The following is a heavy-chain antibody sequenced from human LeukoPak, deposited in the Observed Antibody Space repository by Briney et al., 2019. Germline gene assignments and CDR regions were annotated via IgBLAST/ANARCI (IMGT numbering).Heavy chain of an antibody. V-gene: IGHV5-51*01. J-gene: IGHJ3*02. CDR2: IYPGDSDT. CDR1: GYSFTNYW. CDR3: ARHLDTALTSDGFDI. Sequence: GESLKISCKGSGYSFTNYWIGWVRQMPGKGLEWMGIIYPGDSDTRYSPSFRGQVTISADKSISTAYLQWSSLKASDTAIYYCARHLDTALTSDGFDIWGQGTMVTVSS. D-gene: IGHD5-18*01.